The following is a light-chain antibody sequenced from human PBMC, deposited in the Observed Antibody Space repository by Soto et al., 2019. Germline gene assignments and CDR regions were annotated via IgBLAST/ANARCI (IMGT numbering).Light chain of an antibody. CDR3: SSYAGSNNFV. J-gene: IGLJ1*01. CDR2: EVS. Sequence: QSALTQPPSASGSPGQSVTISCSGTSSDVGGYNYVSWHQQHPGKAPKLMIYEVSKRPSGVPDRFSGSKSGNTASLIVSGLQAEDEADYYRSSYAGSNNFVFGTG. V-gene: IGLV2-8*01. CDR1: SSDVGGYNY.